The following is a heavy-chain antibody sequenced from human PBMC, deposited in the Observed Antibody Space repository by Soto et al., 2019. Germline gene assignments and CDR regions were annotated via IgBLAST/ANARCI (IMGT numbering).Heavy chain of an antibody. Sequence: QVQLVESGGGVVQPGRSLRLSCAASGFTFSSYGMHWVRQAPGKGLEWVAVISYDGSNKYYADSVKGRFTISRDTXKDALSLQMNRLRTDGRKVYYCALYRSRGYHGMDARGHEPTV. CDR2: ISYDGSNK. D-gene: IGHD2-2*02. CDR1: GFTFSSYG. CDR3: ALYRSRGYHGMDA. V-gene: IGHV3-30*03. J-gene: IGHJ6*02.